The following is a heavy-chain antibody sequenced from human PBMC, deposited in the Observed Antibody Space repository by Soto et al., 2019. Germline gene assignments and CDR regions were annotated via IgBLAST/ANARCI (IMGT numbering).Heavy chain of an antibody. J-gene: IGHJ4*02. V-gene: IGHV4-61*08. D-gene: IGHD6-13*01. CDR3: ARDRLYSSSWYEMDY. CDR2: IYSSGSA. CDR1: GGSISSGGYY. Sequence: SETLSLTCTVSGGSISSGGYYWRWIRQHPGKGLEWIGYIYSSGSANYNPSLKSRVTISVDTSKNQFSLKLTSVTAADTAVYYCARDRLYSSSWYEMDYWGQGTLVTVSS.